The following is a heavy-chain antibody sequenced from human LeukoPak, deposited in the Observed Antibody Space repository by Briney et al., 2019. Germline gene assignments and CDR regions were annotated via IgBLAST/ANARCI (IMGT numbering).Heavy chain of an antibody. CDR1: GGSFSSDNYY. CDR2: IYYTGGT. CDR3: ARAYYYGSGTFDI. D-gene: IGHD3-10*01. Sequence: SETLSLTCTVSGGSFSSDNYYWNWIRQPPGKGLEWIGYIYYTGGTYYNPSLKSRVTISVDTSKNQFSLKLTSVTAADTAVYYCARAYYYGSGTFDIWGQGTMVTVSS. J-gene: IGHJ3*02. V-gene: IGHV4-61*01.